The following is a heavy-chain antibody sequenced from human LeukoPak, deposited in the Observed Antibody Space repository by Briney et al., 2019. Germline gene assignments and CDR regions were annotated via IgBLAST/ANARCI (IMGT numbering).Heavy chain of an antibody. CDR2: INPSRGST. D-gene: IGHD6-19*01. V-gene: IGHV1-46*01. CDR1: GYTFTSYY. CDR3: AIDGKYRSGWITALEI. Sequence: EASVKVSCKASGYTFTSYYMHWVRQAPGQGLEWMGIINPSRGSTSYAQKFQGRVTMTRDTSTSTVYMELSSLRSEYTAVYYCAIDGKYRSGWITALEICGQGTMVTVSS. J-gene: IGHJ3*02.